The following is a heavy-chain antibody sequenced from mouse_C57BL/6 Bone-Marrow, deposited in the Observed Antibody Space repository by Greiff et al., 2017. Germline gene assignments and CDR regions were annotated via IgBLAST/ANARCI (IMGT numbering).Heavy chain of an antibody. CDR1: GYAFTNYL. Sequence: LVESGAELVRPGTSVKVSCKASGYAFTNYLIEWVKQRPGQGLEWIGVINPGSGGTNYNEKFKGKATLTADKSSSTAYMQLSSLTAEDSAGYFWARRSDEGDAMANGGQGTLGTVSA. CDR3: ARRSDEGDAMAN. V-gene: IGHV1-54*01. D-gene: IGHD2-13*01. CDR2: INPGSGGT. J-gene: IGHJ3*01.